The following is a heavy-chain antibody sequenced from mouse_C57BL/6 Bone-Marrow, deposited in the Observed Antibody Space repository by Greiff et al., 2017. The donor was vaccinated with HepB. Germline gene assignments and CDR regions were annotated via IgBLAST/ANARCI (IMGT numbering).Heavy chain of an antibody. CDR2: INPGSGGT. D-gene: IGHD2-1*01. Sequence: QVQLQQSGAELVRPGTSVKVSCKASGYAFTNYLIEWVKQRPGQGLEWIGVINPGSGGTNYNEKFKGKATLTADKSSSTAYMQLSSLTSEDSAVYFCATNLLLYAMDYWGQGTSVTVSS. V-gene: IGHV1-54*01. J-gene: IGHJ4*01. CDR3: ATNLLLYAMDY. CDR1: GYAFTNYL.